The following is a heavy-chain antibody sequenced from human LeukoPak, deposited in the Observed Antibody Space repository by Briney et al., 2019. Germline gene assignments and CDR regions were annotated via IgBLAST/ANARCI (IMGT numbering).Heavy chain of an antibody. CDR1: GFTFSSYA. CDR2: ISGSGGST. J-gene: IGHJ2*01. CDR3: AKGDFGNYSWRPYWYFDL. V-gene: IGHV3-23*01. Sequence: GGSLRLSCAASGFTFSSYAMSWVRQAPGKGLEWVSAISGSGGSTYYADSVKGQFTISRDNSKNTLYLQMNSLRAEDTAVYYCAKGDFGNYSWRPYWYFDLWGRGTLVTVSS. D-gene: IGHD4-11*01.